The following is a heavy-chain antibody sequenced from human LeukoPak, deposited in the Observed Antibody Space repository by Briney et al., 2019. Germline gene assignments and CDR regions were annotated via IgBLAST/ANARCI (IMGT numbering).Heavy chain of an antibody. CDR3: TTDTHLAARLYYFDY. CDR1: GFTFSNAW. J-gene: IGHJ4*02. Sequence: GGSLRLSCAASGFTFSNAWMSWVRQAPGKGLEWVGRIKSKTDGGTTDYAAPVKGRVTISRDDSKNTLYLQMNSLKTEDTAVYYCTTDTHLAARLYYFDYCGQGTLVTVSS. D-gene: IGHD6-6*01. CDR2: IKSKTDGGTT. V-gene: IGHV3-15*01.